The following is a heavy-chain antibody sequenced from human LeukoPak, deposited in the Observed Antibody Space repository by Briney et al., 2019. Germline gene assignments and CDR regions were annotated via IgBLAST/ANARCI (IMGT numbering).Heavy chain of an antibody. V-gene: IGHV3-23*01. CDR1: GFTFSSYA. CDR3: AKDELEGRQPLDY. CDR2: ISGSGGST. D-gene: IGHD3-3*01. J-gene: IGHJ4*02. Sequence: GASLRLSCAASGFTFSSYAMSWLRQAPGKGLEWVSVISGSGGSTYYADSVKGRFTISRDNSKNTLYLQMNSVRAEDTAVYYCAKDELEGRQPLDYWGQGTLVTVSS.